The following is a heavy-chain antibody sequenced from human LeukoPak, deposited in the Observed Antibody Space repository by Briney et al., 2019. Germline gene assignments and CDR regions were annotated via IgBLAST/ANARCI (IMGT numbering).Heavy chain of an antibody. CDR2: IHHSWST. CDR1: GDSISSDHW. D-gene: IGHD6-19*01. V-gene: IGHV4-4*02. Sequence: SETLSLTCDVSGDSISSDHWWSWVRQPPGKGLEWIGEIHHSWSTNYNPSLKSRVTISVDTSKNQFSLKMTSVTAADTAVYFCARVGSGGAWFDFWGQGTLVTVSS. J-gene: IGHJ4*02. CDR3: ARVGSGGAWFDF.